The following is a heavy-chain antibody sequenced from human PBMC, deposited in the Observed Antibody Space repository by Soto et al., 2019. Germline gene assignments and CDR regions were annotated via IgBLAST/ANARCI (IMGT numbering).Heavy chain of an antibody. Sequence: ASVKVSCKASGYTFTSYGISWVRQAPGQGLEWMGWISAYNGNTNYAQKLQGRVTMTTDTSTSTAYMELRSLRSDDTAVYYCARGIVVVPAAMVGDWFDPWGQGTLVTVSS. J-gene: IGHJ5*02. CDR2: ISAYNGNT. D-gene: IGHD2-2*01. CDR1: GYTFTSYG. V-gene: IGHV1-18*01. CDR3: ARGIVVVPAAMVGDWFDP.